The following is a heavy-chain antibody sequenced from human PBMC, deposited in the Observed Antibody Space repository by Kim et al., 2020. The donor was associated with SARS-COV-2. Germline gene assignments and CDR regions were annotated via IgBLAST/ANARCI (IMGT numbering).Heavy chain of an antibody. V-gene: IGHV3-11*06. CDR3: AGDSSGWHDS. CDR1: GFTFSDYY. Sequence: GGSLRLSCAASGFTFSDYYMSWIRQAPGKGLEWVSYISSSSSYTNYADSVKGRFTISRDNAKNSLYLQMNSLRAEDTAVYYCAGDSSGWHDSWGQGTLVTVSS. J-gene: IGHJ4*02. D-gene: IGHD6-19*01. CDR2: ISSSSSYT.